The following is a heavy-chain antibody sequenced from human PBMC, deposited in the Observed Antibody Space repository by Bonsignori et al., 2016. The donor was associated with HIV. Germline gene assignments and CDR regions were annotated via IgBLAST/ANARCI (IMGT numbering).Heavy chain of an antibody. Sequence: GESLKISCAASGFTFSDYYMSWIRQAPGKGLEWVSYISSSGSTIYYADSVKGRFTISRDNAKNSLYLQMNSLRAEDTAVYYCARDLISTSWYGYVYYYYYYMDVWGKGTTVTVSS. D-gene: IGHD6-13*01. CDR2: ISSSGSTI. CDR3: ARDLISTSWYGYVYYYYYYMDV. CDR1: GFTFSDYY. V-gene: IGHV3-11*01. J-gene: IGHJ6*03.